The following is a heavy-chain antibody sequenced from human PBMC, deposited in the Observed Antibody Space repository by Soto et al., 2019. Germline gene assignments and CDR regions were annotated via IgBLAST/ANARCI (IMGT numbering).Heavy chain of an antibody. Sequence: GESLKISCKGSGYSFTSYWIGWVRQMPGNGLEWMGIIYPGDSDTRYSPSFQGQVTISADKSISTAYLQWSSLKASDTAMYYCARMDWNRIYYYYGMDVWGQGTTVTVSS. D-gene: IGHD1-1*01. V-gene: IGHV5-51*01. CDR2: IYPGDSDT. CDR1: GYSFTSYW. CDR3: ARMDWNRIYYYYGMDV. J-gene: IGHJ6*02.